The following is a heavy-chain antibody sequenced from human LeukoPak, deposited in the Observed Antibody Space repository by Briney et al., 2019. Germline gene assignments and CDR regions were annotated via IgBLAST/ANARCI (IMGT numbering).Heavy chain of an antibody. D-gene: IGHD3-16*01. V-gene: IGHV4-39*01. CDR1: GGSISSSSYY. Sequence: SETLSLTCTVSGGSISSSSYYWGWVRQPPGEGLEWIGSIYYSGSTYYNPSLKSRVTISVDTSKNQFSLKLSSVTAADTAVYYCASLIWGEDYWGQGTLVTVSS. J-gene: IGHJ4*02. CDR3: ASLIWGEDY. CDR2: IYYSGST.